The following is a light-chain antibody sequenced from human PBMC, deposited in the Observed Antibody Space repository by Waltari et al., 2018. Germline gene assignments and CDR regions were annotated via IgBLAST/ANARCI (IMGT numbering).Light chain of an antibody. Sequence: DIVMTQSQESLAVSLGERATINCKTSRSVLYTSINKNYLAWYRQKPGQPPKLLIYWASTREHGVPDRISGSGSGTDFTLTISSLQAEDVAVYYCQQYYSIPITFGQGTRLEIK. J-gene: IGKJ5*01. CDR1: RSVLYTSINKNY. CDR3: QQYYSIPIT. CDR2: WAS. V-gene: IGKV4-1*01.